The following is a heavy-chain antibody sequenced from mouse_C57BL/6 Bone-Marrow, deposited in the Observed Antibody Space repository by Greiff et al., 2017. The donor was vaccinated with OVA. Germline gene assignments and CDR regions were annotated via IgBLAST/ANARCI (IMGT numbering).Heavy chain of an antibody. CDR2: INPYNGGT. CDR1: GYTFTDYS. CDR3: ARESYRNGYFDV. Sequence: EVQLQQSGPVLVKPGASVKMSCKASGYTFTDYSMNWVKQSHGKSLEWIGVINPYNGGTSYNQKFKGKATLTVDKSSSTAYMELNSLTSEDSAVYYWARESYRNGYFDVWGRGSKVTVTS. J-gene: IGHJ1*03. D-gene: IGHD2-14*01. V-gene: IGHV1-19*01.